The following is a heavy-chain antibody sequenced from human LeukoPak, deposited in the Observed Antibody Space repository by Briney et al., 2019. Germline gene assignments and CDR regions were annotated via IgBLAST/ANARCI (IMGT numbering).Heavy chain of an antibody. CDR1: GLTFSSYA. J-gene: IGHJ4*02. V-gene: IGHV3-23*01. CDR2: ISGSGGST. D-gene: IGHD3-10*01. Sequence: PGGSLRLSCAASGLTFSSYAMSWVRQAPGKGLEWVSAISGSGGSTYYADSVKGRFTISRDNSKNTLYLQMNSLRAEDTAVYYCAKVPYYYGSGSSVTDYWGQGTLVTVSS. CDR3: AKVPYYYGSGSSVTDY.